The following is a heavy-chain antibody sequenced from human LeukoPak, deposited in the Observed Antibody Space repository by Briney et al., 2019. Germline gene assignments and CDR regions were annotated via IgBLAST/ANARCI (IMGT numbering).Heavy chain of an antibody. J-gene: IGHJ6*03. D-gene: IGHD3-3*01. CDR1: GFTFSSYG. CDR3: AKDGSYDFWSGYHEKNYYMDV. V-gene: IGHV3-30*02. CDR2: IRYDGSNK. Sequence: GGSLRLSCAASGFTFSSYGMHWVRQAPGKGLEWVAFIRYDGSNKYYADSVKGRFTISRDNSKNTLYLQMNSLRAEDTAVYYCAKDGSYDFWSGYHEKNYYMDVWGKGTTVTVSS.